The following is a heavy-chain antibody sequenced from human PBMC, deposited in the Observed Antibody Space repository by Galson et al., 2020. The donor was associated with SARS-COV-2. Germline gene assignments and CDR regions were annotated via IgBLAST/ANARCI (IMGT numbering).Heavy chain of an antibody. D-gene: IGHD2-21*02. V-gene: IGHV3-30*01. Sequence: GGSLRLSCAASGFTFSSYAMPWVRQAPGKGLEWVTVISYDGSTEYYAESVKGRFTIPRDNSKSTLYLQMNSLRADDTAVYYCASTAYCGGDCYEYYFEYGCHGTLVIVSS. J-gene: IGHJ4*01. CDR2: ISYDGSTE. CDR3: ASTAYCGGDCYEYYFEY. CDR1: GFTFSSYA.